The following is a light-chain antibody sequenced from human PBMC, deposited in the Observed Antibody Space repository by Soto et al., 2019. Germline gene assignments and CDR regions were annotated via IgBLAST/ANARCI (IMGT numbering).Light chain of an antibody. Sequence: DIVLTQSPGTLSLSPGQRATLSCRASQRLSASDIAWYQQKPGQAPKFLIYGVSSRATGIPGRFSGSGSGTDFTLTISRLEPEDFAVYHCQQYGSSPLITFGQGTRLEIK. CDR1: QRLSASD. CDR3: QQYGSSPLIT. V-gene: IGKV3-20*01. CDR2: GVS. J-gene: IGKJ5*01.